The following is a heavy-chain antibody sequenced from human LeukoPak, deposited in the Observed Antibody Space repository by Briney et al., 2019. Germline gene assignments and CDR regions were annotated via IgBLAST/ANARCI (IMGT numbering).Heavy chain of an antibody. V-gene: IGHV4-59*01. CDR3: ARSPYTLKFDY. Sequence: SETLSLTCTVSGGSISSYYWSWIRQPPGKGLEWIGYIYYSGSTNYNPSLKSRATISVDTSKNQFSLKLSSVTAADTAVYYCARSPYTLKFDYWGQGTLVTVSS. J-gene: IGHJ4*02. D-gene: IGHD3-16*01. CDR1: GGSISSYY. CDR2: IYYSGST.